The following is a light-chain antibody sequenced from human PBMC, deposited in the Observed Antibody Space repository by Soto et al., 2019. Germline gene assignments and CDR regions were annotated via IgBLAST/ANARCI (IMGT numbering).Light chain of an antibody. V-gene: IGLV2-8*01. J-gene: IGLJ2*01. CDR3: SSYAGSNNWV. Sequence: QSALPQPPSASGSPGQSLTISCTGTSTDVGNYNYVSWYQQHPGKAPKLMISDVNRRPSGVPDRFSGSKSGNTASLTVSELQAEDEADYYCSSYAGSNNWVFGGGTKLTVL. CDR1: STDVGNYNY. CDR2: DVN.